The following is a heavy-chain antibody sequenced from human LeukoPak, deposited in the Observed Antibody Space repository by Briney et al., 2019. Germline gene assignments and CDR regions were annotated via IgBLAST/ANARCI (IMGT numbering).Heavy chain of an antibody. V-gene: IGHV3-11*05. D-gene: IGHD6-13*01. Sequence: GGSLRLSCAASGFTFSDYYMSWIRQAPGKGLEWVSYISSSSYTNYADSVKGRFTISRDNAKNSLYLQMNSLRAEDTAVYYCARVMYSSSWYRTTDAFDIWGQGTMVTVSS. CDR3: ARVMYSSSWYRTTDAFDI. CDR2: ISSSSYT. CDR1: GFTFSDYY. J-gene: IGHJ3*02.